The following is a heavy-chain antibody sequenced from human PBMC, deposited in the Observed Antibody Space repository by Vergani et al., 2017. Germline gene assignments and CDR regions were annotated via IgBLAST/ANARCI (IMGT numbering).Heavy chain of an antibody. Sequence: QVQLQQWGGGLLKPSETLSLTCVVNGGSFTSYHWTWIRQSPGEGLEWVGDIDHTGRPDYIPSLKSRLTMSVDKSRNQFSLRLNSVTATDTAIYFCARVNTETNGHLYYYYYMDVWGQGTAVTVS. V-gene: IGHV4-34*01. CDR1: GGSFTSYH. J-gene: IGHJ6*03. D-gene: IGHD4-11*01. CDR2: IDHTGRP. CDR3: ARVNTETNGHLYYYYYMDV.